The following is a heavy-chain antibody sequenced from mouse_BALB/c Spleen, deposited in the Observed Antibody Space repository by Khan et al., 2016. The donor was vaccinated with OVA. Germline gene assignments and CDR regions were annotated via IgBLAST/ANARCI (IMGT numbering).Heavy chain of an antibody. CDR2: MISSGYT. CDR1: GDSLSSGY. D-gene: IGHD2-14*01. CDR3: ARSTYRYAFAY. Sequence: EVTLPESGPSLVQPSQTLSLTCSVTGDSLSSGYWSWIRKFPGNKLEYMGYMISSGYTYYNPSLNRRIPITRHTSKNQYYLQLNSVTTEDPATYYCARSTYRYAFAYWGQGTLVTVSA. V-gene: IGHV3-8*02. J-gene: IGHJ3*01.